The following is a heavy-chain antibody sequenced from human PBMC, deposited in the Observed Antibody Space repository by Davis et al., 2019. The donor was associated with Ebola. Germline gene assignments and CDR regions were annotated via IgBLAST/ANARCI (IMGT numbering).Heavy chain of an antibody. Sequence: PGGSLRLSCAAPGFTFRNYAMHWVRQAPGKGLEWVSYISSTGMTIYSADSLKGRLTVSRDNAKESLHMELTGLRAEDTAVYYCVSLRDGYNFYWGQGTLVTVSS. CDR3: VSLRDGYNFY. J-gene: IGHJ4*02. CDR2: ISSTGMTI. CDR1: GFTFRNYA. D-gene: IGHD5-24*01. V-gene: IGHV3-48*01.